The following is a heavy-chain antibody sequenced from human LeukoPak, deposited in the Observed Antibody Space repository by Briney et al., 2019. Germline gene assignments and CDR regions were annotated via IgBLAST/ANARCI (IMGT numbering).Heavy chain of an antibody. V-gene: IGHV4-30-4*08. CDR3: ARGPYYDFWSGYYGDNWFDP. J-gene: IGHJ5*02. D-gene: IGHD3-3*01. CDR1: GGSISSGDYY. CDR2: IYYSGST. Sequence: TLSLTCTVSGGSISSGDYYWSWIRQPPGKGLEWIGYIYYSGSTYYNPSLKSRVTISVDTSKNQFSLKLSSVTAADTAVYYCARGPYYDFWSGYYGDNWFDPWGQGTLVTVSS.